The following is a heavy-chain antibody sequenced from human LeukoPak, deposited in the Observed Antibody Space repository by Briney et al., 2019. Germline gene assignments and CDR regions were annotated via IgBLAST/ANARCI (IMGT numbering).Heavy chain of an antibody. J-gene: IGHJ3*02. CDR2: ISSDETDK. CDR1: GFTFSNYG. CDR3: ARVPSLLSDAFDI. Sequence: GGSLRLSCAASGFTFSNYGMHWVRQAPGKGLEWVAVISSDETDKYYADSVKGRFTISRDNSKNSLYLQMNSLRDEDTAVYYCARVPSLLSDAFDIWGQGTMVTVSS. V-gene: IGHV3-30*03.